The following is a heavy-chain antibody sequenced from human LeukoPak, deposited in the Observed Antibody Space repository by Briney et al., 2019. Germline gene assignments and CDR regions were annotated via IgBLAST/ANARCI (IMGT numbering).Heavy chain of an antibody. CDR3: AKDFRHGSGSYYF. CDR2: ISYDGSNK. D-gene: IGHD3-10*01. J-gene: IGHJ4*02. V-gene: IGHV3-30-3*01. CDR1: GFTFSSYA. Sequence: PGGSLRLSCAASGFTFSSYAMHWVRQAPGKGLEWVAVISYDGSNKYYADSVKGRFTISRDNSKNTLYLQMNSLRAEDTAVYYCAKDFRHGSGSYYFWGQGTLVTVSS.